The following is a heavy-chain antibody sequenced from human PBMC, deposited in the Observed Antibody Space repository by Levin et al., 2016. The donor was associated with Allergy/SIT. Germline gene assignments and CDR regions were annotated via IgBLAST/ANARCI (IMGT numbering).Heavy chain of an antibody. Sequence: RQAPGKGLEWIGEINHSGSTNYNPSLKSRVTISVDTSKNQFSLKLSSVTAADTAVYYCASGLRYFDWGHINWGQGTLVTVSS. V-gene: IGHV4-34*01. D-gene: IGHD3-9*01. CDR2: INHSGST. J-gene: IGHJ4*02. CDR3: ASGLRYFDWGHIN.